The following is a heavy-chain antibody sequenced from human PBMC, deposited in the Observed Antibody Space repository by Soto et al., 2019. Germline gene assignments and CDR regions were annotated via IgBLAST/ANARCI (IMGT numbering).Heavy chain of an antibody. Sequence: QLQLVQSGPEVKKPGTSVKVSCKASGFTFTSSAMQWVRQARGQRLEWIGWIVVGSGNTNYAQEFQERVTITRDMSTGTAYMELSSLRSEDTAVYYCAAAATKSDILALPAATPCQYFDLWGRGTLVTLTS. J-gene: IGHJ2*01. V-gene: IGHV1-58*02. CDR2: IVVGSGNT. D-gene: IGHD2-2*01. CDR1: GFTFTSSA. CDR3: AAAATKSDILALPAATPCQYFDL.